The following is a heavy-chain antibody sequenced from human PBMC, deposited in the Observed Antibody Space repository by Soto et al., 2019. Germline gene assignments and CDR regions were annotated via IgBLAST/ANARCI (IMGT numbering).Heavy chain of an antibody. Sequence: SETLSLTCAVSGGSLTSNNWWTWVRQPPGQGLEWIGEIYRTGCTNYNPSLKSRVTISLDKSENQFSLKVTSLTAADTAVYYCASRDPGTSVDYWGQGTLVTVSS. J-gene: IGHJ4*02. V-gene: IGHV4-4*02. CDR2: IYRTGCT. CDR1: GGSLTSNNW. D-gene: IGHD1-7*01. CDR3: ASRDPGTSVDY.